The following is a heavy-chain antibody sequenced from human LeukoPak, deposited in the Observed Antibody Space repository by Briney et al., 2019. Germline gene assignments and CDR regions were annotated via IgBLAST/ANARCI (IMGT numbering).Heavy chain of an antibody. V-gene: IGHV1-69*02. CDR3: ASDSGSQASDFDY. Sequence: SVKVSCKASGGTFSSYTISWVRQAPGQGLEWMGRIIPILGIANYAQKFQGRATITADKSTSTAYMELSSLRSEDTAVYYCASDSGSQASDFDYWGQGTLVTVSS. D-gene: IGHD1-26*01. J-gene: IGHJ4*02. CDR2: IIPILGIA. CDR1: GGTFSSYT.